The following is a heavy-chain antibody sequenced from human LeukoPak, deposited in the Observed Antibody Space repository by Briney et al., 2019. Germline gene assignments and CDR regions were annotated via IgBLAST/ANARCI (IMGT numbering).Heavy chain of an antibody. CDR1: GFTFSSYG. Sequence: GGSLRLSCAVSGFTFSSYGLHWVRQAPGKGLAWVAVTSYDGNSEYYTDSVKGRFTISRDSSKNTLYLQMNSLRAEDTAVYYCARDSYNFFDYWGQGTLVTVSS. CDR3: ARDSYNFFDY. J-gene: IGHJ4*01. D-gene: IGHD2-2*02. CDR2: TSYDGNSE. V-gene: IGHV3-30*03.